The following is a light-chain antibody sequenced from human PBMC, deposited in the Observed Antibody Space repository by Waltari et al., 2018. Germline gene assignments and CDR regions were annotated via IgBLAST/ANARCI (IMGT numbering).Light chain of an antibody. Sequence: QSALTQPASVSGSPGQSITISCTGTSSDVGAYKYVSWYQQHPGKAPKLMIFDVSNRPSGGSTRFSGSKSGNTASLTSSGLQAEDEAVYHCSSYTSSSSRLFGGGTKVTVL. CDR2: DVS. CDR3: SSYTSSSSRL. J-gene: IGLJ3*02. V-gene: IGLV2-14*03. CDR1: SSDVGAYKY.